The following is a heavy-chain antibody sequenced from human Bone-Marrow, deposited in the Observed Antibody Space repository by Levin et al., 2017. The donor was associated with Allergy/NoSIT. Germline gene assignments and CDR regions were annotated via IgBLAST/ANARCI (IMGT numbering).Heavy chain of an antibody. CDR3: AESFDY. CDR1: GGTFSTYA. Sequence: GGSLRLSCKASGGTFSTYAINWVRQAPGQGLEWMGGFSPTVGTAKYAQKFQGRVTITADKVTNTAYMELSSLRSEDTAVYYCAESFDYWGQGTLVTVSS. V-gene: IGHV1-69*06. J-gene: IGHJ4*02. CDR2: FSPTVGTA.